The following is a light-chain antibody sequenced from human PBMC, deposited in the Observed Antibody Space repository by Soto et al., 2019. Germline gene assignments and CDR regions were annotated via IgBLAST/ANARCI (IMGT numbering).Light chain of an antibody. CDR3: QQTYTTPEIT. CDR1: QSISRW. J-gene: IGKJ5*01. CDR2: GAS. V-gene: IGKV1-39*01. Sequence: DIQMTQSPSTLSGSVGDRVSITCRASQSISRWLAWYQQKPGKAPKLLMYGASYLKSGVPTRFSGSGSGTDFTLTISSLQPEDFATYYCQQTYTTPEITFGQGTRLEI.